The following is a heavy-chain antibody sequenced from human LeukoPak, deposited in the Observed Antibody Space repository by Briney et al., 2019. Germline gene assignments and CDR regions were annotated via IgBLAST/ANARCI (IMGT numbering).Heavy chain of an antibody. D-gene: IGHD6-6*01. Sequence: GASVKVSCKAPGYTFTSYYMHWVRQAPGQGLEWMGIINPSGGSTSYAQKFQGRVTMTRDMSTSTVYMELSSLRSEDTAVYYCARDPQWQLAQADDAFDIWGQGTMVTVSS. J-gene: IGHJ3*02. CDR2: INPSGGST. CDR3: ARDPQWQLAQADDAFDI. CDR1: GYTFTSYY. V-gene: IGHV1-46*01.